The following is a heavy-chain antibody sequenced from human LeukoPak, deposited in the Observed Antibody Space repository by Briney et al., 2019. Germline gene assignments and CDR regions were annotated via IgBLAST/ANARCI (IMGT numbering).Heavy chain of an antibody. Sequence: ASVKVSCKASGYSFDSYGISWVRQAPGQGPEWMGWISGYNGNTHYAQKFQGRVTMTTDTSTSTAYMELRSLRSDDTAVYYCARGFGVVYYYYYYYMDVWGKGTTVTVSS. J-gene: IGHJ6*03. CDR2: ISGYNGNT. D-gene: IGHD3-3*01. V-gene: IGHV1-18*01. CDR3: ARGFGVVYYYYYYYMDV. CDR1: GYSFDSYG.